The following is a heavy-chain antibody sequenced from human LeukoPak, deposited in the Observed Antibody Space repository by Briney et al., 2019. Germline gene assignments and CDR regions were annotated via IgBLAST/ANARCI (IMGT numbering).Heavy chain of an antibody. CDR3: AKLSRLRGAGYFDD. CDR2: ISGGGGST. V-gene: IGHV3-23*01. D-gene: IGHD3-16*01. Sequence: PGGSLRLSCAASGFTFSSYAMSWVRQAPGKGLEWVSGISGGGGSTYYADSVKGRFTISRDNSKNTLYLQMSSLRVEDTAVYFCAKLSRLRGAGYFDDWGQGTLITVSS. J-gene: IGHJ4*02. CDR1: GFTFSSYA.